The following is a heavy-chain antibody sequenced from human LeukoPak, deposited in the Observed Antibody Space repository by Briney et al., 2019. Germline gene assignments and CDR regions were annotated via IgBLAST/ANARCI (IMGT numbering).Heavy chain of an antibody. CDR1: GFTFSHHG. CDR3: ARFSGYIYYYYYMDV. CDR2: IKQDGSEK. V-gene: IGHV3-7*01. D-gene: IGHD3-9*01. J-gene: IGHJ6*03. Sequence: GGSLRLSCAASGFTFSHHGMHWVRQAPGKGLEWVANIKQDGSEKYYVDSVKGRFTISRDNAKNSLYLQMNSLRAEDTAVYYCARFSGYIYYYYYMDVWGKGTTVTVSS.